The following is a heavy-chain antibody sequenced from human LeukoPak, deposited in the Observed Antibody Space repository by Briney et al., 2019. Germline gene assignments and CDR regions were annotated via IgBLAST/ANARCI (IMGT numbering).Heavy chain of an antibody. CDR3: AKGDRIVARDAFDI. Sequence: GGSLRLSCAASGFTFDDYTMHWVRQAPGKGLEWVSLISWDGGSTHYADSVKGRFTISRDNSKNSRYLQMNSLRTEDTALYYCAKGDRIVARDAFDIWGQGTMVTVSS. V-gene: IGHV3-43*01. CDR2: ISWDGGST. J-gene: IGHJ3*02. D-gene: IGHD6-6*01. CDR1: GFTFDDYT.